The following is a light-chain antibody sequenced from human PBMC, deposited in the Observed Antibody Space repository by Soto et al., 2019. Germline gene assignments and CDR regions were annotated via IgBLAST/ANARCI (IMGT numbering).Light chain of an antibody. J-gene: IGLJ1*01. CDR3: CSYAGSYTYV. V-gene: IGLV2-11*01. Sequence: QSALTQPRSVSGSPGQSVTISCTGTSSDVGDSDYVSWYQQHPGKAPKLMIFDVSKRPSGVPVRFSGSKSGNTASLTISGLQAEDEADYYCCSYAGSYTYVFGSVTKLTVL. CDR2: DVS. CDR1: SSDVGDSDY.